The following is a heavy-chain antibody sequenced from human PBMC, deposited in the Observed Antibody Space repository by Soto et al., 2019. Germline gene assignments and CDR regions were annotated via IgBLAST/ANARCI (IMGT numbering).Heavy chain of an antibody. CDR2: ISVYNGNT. CDR3: VRAKIRSYHYYEPQAFDI. J-gene: IGHJ3*02. CDR1: GYTFTTYG. V-gene: IGHV1-18*04. Sequence: GXSVKVYFKASGYTFTTYGIRLVRQAPGQGLEWMGWISVYNGNTKYAKKFQGRVTMTTDTSTNTAYMDLRSLRYDDTAVYYCVRAKIRSYHYYEPQAFDIWGQGTMVTVSS. D-gene: IGHD3-16*02.